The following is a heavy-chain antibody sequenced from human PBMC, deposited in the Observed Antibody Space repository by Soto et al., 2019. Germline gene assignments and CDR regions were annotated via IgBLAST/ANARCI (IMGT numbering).Heavy chain of an antibody. CDR3: AKVKEITMIVVVITPYFDY. V-gene: IGHV3-23*01. CDR2: ISGSGGST. D-gene: IGHD3-22*01. CDR1: GFTFSSYA. Sequence: PGGPLRLSCAASGFTFSSYAMSWVRQAPGKGLEWVSAISGSGGSTYYADSVKGRFTISRDNSKNTLYLQMNSLRAEDTAVYYCAKVKEITMIVVVITPYFDYWGQGTLVTVSS. J-gene: IGHJ4*02.